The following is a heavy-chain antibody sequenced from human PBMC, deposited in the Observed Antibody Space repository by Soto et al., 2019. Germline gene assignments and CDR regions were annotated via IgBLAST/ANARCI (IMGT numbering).Heavy chain of an antibody. CDR1: GYDFSTYW. V-gene: IGHV5-10-1*01. Sequence: GESLKISCQASGYDFSTYWISWVRQMPGKGLEWMGRIDPSDFYTNYRPSFQGHVTISVDKSINTVYLQWSSLKASDTAMYCCARHRAVGIHYKHGMDVWGQGTAVTVSS. D-gene: IGHD2-21*01. J-gene: IGHJ6*02. CDR2: IDPSDFYT. CDR3: ARHRAVGIHYKHGMDV.